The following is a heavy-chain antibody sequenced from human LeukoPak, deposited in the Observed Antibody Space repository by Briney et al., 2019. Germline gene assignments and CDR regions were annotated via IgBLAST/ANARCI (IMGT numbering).Heavy chain of an antibody. CDR2: IWYDGSNK. J-gene: IGHJ4*02. V-gene: IGHV3-33*01. CDR3: ARGPDSSGWYFDY. Sequence: GRSLRLSCAASGSTFSSYGMHWVRQAPGKGLEWVAVIWYDGSNKYYADSVKGRFTISRDNSKNTLYLQMNSLRAEDTAVYYCARGPDSSGWYFDYWGQGTLVTVSS. D-gene: IGHD6-19*01. CDR1: GSTFSSYG.